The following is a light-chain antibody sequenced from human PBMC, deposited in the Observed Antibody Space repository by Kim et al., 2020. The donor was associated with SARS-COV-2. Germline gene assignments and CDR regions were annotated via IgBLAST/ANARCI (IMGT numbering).Light chain of an antibody. CDR3: QQSYSTPYT. Sequence: SASVRDRFTITCRASQSISSYLNWYQQKPGKAPKLLIYAASSLQSGVPSRFSGSGSGTDFTLTISSLQPEDFATYYCQQSYSTPYTFGQGTKLEIK. CDR1: QSISSY. V-gene: IGKV1-39*01. J-gene: IGKJ2*01. CDR2: AAS.